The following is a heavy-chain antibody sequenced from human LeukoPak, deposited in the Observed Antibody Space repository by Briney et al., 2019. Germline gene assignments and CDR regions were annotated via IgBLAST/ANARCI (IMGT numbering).Heavy chain of an antibody. V-gene: IGHV4-39*07. CDR3: ALIAAAGTWGDNWFDP. CDR2: IYYSGST. J-gene: IGHJ5*02. CDR1: GGSISSSSYY. D-gene: IGHD6-13*01. Sequence: PSETLSLTCTVSGGSISSSSYYWGWIRQPPGKGLEWIGSIYYSGSTYYNPSLKSRVTISVDTSKNQFSLKLSSVTAADTAVYYCALIAAAGTWGDNWFDPWGQGTLVTVSS.